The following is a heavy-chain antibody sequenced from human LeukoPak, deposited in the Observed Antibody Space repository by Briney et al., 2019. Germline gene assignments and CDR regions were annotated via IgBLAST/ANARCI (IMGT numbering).Heavy chain of an antibody. CDR2: IWYDGSNK. CDR3: AKGDVVAAASSLATDY. V-gene: IGHV3-30*02. D-gene: IGHD6-13*01. J-gene: IGHJ4*02. Sequence: PGGSLTLSCAPSGLTFSSYGMHGVPHAPGKGLEGVAFIWYDGSNKYYADSVKGRFTISRDNSKNTLYLQMNSLRAEDTAVYYCAKGDVVAAASSLATDYWGQGTMVTVSS. CDR1: GLTFSSYG.